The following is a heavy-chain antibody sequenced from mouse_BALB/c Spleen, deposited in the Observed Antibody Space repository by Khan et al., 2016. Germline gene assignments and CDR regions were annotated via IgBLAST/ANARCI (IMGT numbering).Heavy chain of an antibody. CDR2: LRLKSNNYAT. V-gene: IGHV6-6*02. CDR3: ARDGYFDY. J-gene: IGHJ2*01. Sequence: EVKLEVSGGGLVQPGGSMKLSCVASGFTFSNYWMNWVRQSPEKGLEWVAELRLKSNNYATHYAESVKGRFTISRADSNSSVYLQMNNSRAEGTVSYYCARDGYFDYWGQGTTLTVSS. CDR1: GFTFSNYW.